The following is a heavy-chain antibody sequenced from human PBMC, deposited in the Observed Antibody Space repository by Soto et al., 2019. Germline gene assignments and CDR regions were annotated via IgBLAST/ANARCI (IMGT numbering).Heavy chain of an antibody. J-gene: IGHJ4*02. Sequence: SETLSLTCTVSGGSISSYYWSWIRQPPGKGLEWIGYIYYSGSTNYNPSLKSRVTISVDTSKNQFSLKLSSVTAADTAVYYCARAFEANGYWGQGTLVTVSS. CDR3: ARAFEANGY. CDR1: GGSISSYY. V-gene: IGHV4-59*01. CDR2: IYYSGST. D-gene: IGHD2-8*01.